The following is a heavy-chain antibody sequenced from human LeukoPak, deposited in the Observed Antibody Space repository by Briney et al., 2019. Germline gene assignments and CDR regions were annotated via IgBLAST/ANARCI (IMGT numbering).Heavy chain of an antibody. D-gene: IGHD6-19*01. V-gene: IGHV3-20*04. Sequence: GGSLRLSCAAPGFTFDDHGMTWVRQAPGKGLEWVSGINWNGGSTGYADSVKGRFTISRDNAKNSLYLQMNSLRAEDTAFYYCAKNLGSGWFFPPDYWGQGTLVTVSS. CDR2: INWNGGST. J-gene: IGHJ4*02. CDR1: GFTFDDHG. CDR3: AKNLGSGWFFPPDY.